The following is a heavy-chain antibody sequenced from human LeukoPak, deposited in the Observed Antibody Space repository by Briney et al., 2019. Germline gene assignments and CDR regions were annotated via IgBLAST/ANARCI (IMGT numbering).Heavy chain of an antibody. CDR1: GYTFTSYG. CDR3: AKEGYSRGYYSYYYMDV. J-gene: IGHJ6*03. Sequence: ASVKVSCKASGYTFTSYGISWVRQAPGQGLEWMGWISAYNGNTNYAQRLQGRVTMTTDTSTNTAYMELRSLRSEDTAVYYCAKEGYSRGYYSYYYMDVWGKGTTVTVSS. D-gene: IGHD6-13*01. CDR2: ISAYNGNT. V-gene: IGHV1-18*01.